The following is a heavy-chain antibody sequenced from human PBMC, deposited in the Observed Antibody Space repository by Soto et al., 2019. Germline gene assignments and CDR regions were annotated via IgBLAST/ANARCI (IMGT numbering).Heavy chain of an antibody. J-gene: IGHJ4*02. D-gene: IGHD6-19*01. CDR3: ARSPSVAGRDRMGLYYFDY. V-gene: IGHV4-59*08. Sequence: SETLSLTCTVSGGSISSYYWSWIRQPPGKGLEWIGYIYYSGSTNYNPSLKSRVTISVDTSKNQFSLKLSSVTAADTAVYYCARSPSVAGRDRMGLYYFDYWGQGTLVTVSS. CDR2: IYYSGST. CDR1: GGSISSYY.